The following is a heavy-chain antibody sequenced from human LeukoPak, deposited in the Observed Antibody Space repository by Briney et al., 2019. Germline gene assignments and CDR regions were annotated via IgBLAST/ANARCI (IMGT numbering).Heavy chain of an antibody. D-gene: IGHD5-24*01. CDR2: ISAYNGNT. Sequence: ASVNVSCKASGYTFTSYGISWVRQAPGQGLEWMGWISAYNGNTNYAQKLQGRVTMTTDTSTSTAYMELRSLRSDDTAVYYCARDRDGYTRDAFDIWGQGTMVTVSS. V-gene: IGHV1-18*01. CDR3: ARDRDGYTRDAFDI. CDR1: GYTFTSYG. J-gene: IGHJ3*02.